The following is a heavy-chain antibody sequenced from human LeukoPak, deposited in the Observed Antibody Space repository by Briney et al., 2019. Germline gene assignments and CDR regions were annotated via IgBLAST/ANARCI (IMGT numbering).Heavy chain of an antibody. D-gene: IGHD5-12*01. J-gene: IGHJ4*02. Sequence: GGSLRLSCAASGFTFSSCGMHWVRQAPGKGLEWVAVIWYDGSNKYYADSVKGRFTISRDNSKNTLYLQMNSLRAEDTAVYYCARDVDDSYYFDYWGQGTLVTVSS. CDR1: GFTFSSCG. CDR2: IWYDGSNK. CDR3: ARDVDDSYYFDY. V-gene: IGHV3-33*01.